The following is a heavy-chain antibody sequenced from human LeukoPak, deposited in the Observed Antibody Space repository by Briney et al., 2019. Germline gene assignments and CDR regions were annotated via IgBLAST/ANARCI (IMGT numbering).Heavy chain of an antibody. CDR2: IRYDGSHN. V-gene: IGHV3-30*02. J-gene: IGHJ4*02. Sequence: GGSLRLSCAVSGFTFTNYGMLWVRQAPGKGLEWVAFIRYDGSHNYYADSVKGRFTISRDISKNTLFLQMNSLRPEDTAVYYCAKGKGGARIYFDSWGQGTLVTVSS. D-gene: IGHD1-26*01. CDR3: AKGKGGARIYFDS. CDR1: GFTFTNYG.